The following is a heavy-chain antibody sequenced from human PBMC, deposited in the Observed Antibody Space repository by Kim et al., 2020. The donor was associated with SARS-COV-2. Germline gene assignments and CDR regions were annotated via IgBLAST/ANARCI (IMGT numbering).Heavy chain of an antibody. J-gene: IGHJ3*02. D-gene: IGHD2-15*01. V-gene: IGHV3-15*01. CDR1: GFTFSNAW. CDR3: TNSPGGRGHI. Sequence: GGSLRLSCAASGFTFSNAWMSWVRQAPGKGLEWVGRIKSKTDGGTTDYAAPVKGRFTISRDDSKTTLYLQMNGLKIEDTAVYYCTNSPGGRGHIWGQGTMVTVSS. CDR2: IKSKTDGGTT.